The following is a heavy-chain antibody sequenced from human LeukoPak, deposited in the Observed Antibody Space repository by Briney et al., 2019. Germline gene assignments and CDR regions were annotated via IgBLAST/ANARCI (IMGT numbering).Heavy chain of an antibody. Sequence: PGGSLKLSCAASGFPFGDNYMSWFGQAPGKGLEWVSYISSSGSTIYYADSVKGRFTISRDNAKNSLYLQMNSLRAEDTAVYYCARDGSEPGDNGMDVWGQGTTVTVSS. CDR2: ISSSGSTI. CDR1: GFPFGDNY. J-gene: IGHJ6*02. CDR3: ARDGSEPGDNGMDV. V-gene: IGHV3-11*01. D-gene: IGHD2-15*01.